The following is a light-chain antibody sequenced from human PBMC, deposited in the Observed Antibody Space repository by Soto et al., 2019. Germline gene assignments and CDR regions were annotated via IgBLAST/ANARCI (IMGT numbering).Light chain of an antibody. CDR3: QQRSNWPWT. CDR2: DAS. J-gene: IGKJ1*01. Sequence: EIVLTQSPATLSLSTGERATLSCWASQSVSSYLAWYQHKPGQAPRLLIYDASNRATGIPARFSGSGSGTDFTLTISSLDPEDFAVYYCQQRSNWPWTFGQGTKVDIK. CDR1: QSVSSY. V-gene: IGKV3-11*01.